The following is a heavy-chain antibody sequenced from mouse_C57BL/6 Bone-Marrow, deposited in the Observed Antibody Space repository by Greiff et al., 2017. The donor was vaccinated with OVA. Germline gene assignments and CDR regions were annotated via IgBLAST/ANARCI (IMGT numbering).Heavy chain of an antibody. D-gene: IGHD1-1*01. Sequence: QVQLQQPGAELVMPGASVKLSCKASGYTFTSYWMHWVKQRPGQGLEWIGEIDPSDSYTNYNQKFKGKSTLTVDKSSSTAYMQLSSLTSEDSAVYDCATCYGSIPSALDYWGQGTSVTVSS. CDR1: GYTFTSYW. CDR3: ATCYGSIPSALDY. V-gene: IGHV1-69*01. CDR2: IDPSDSYT. J-gene: IGHJ4*01.